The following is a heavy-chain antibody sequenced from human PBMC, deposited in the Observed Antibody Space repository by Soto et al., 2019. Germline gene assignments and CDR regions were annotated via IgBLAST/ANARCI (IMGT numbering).Heavy chain of an antibody. Sequence: QVQLQQWGAGLLKPSETLSLTCAAYGGSFSGYYWSWIRQPPGKGLEWIGEIIHSGSTKYNPSLRSRVTISVDTSKNQFSLRLSSVTAADTAVFYCARGFGTLVRGIIREYSGMDVWGQGTTVTVSS. J-gene: IGHJ6*02. CDR2: IIHSGST. V-gene: IGHV4-34*01. CDR3: ARGFGTLVRGIIREYSGMDV. D-gene: IGHD3-10*01. CDR1: GGSFSGYY.